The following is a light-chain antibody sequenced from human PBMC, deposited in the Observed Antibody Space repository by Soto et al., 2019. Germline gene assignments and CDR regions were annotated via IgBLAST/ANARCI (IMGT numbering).Light chain of an antibody. V-gene: IGKV3-20*01. Sequence: EIAMTQSPATLSASPGERPTLSCRASQSVSILLAWYQQKPGQAPRLLIYDASSRATGIPDRFSGGGSGTDFTLTISRLEPEDFAVYYCQQFSSYPLTFGGGTKVDIK. CDR1: QSVSIL. CDR3: QQFSSYPLT. CDR2: DAS. J-gene: IGKJ4*01.